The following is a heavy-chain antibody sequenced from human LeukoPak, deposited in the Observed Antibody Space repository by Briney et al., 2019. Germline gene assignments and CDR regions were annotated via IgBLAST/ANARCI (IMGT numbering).Heavy chain of an antibody. Sequence: GGSLRLSCAASGFTFSTYWMHWVRQAPGKGQVWVSRIKSDGGTNYADSVKGRFTISRDNAKKTVSLQMNSLRPEDTGVYYCARAPSEIGGYYPEYFRHWGRGTLVTVSS. J-gene: IGHJ1*01. D-gene: IGHD3-22*01. CDR1: GFTFSTYW. V-gene: IGHV3-74*01. CDR3: ARAPSEIGGYYPEYFRH. CDR2: IKSDGGT.